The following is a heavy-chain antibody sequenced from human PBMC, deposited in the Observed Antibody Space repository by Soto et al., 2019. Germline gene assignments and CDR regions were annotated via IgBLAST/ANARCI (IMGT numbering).Heavy chain of an antibody. CDR2: MNPNSGNT. CDR1: GYTFTSYD. V-gene: IGHV1-8*01. CDR3: ARVRRITIVRGVIRAFDI. D-gene: IGHD3-10*01. J-gene: IGHJ3*02. Sequence: ASVKVSCKASGYTFTSYDINWVRQATGQGLEWMGWMNPNSGNTGYAQKFQGRVTMTRNTSISTAYMELSSLRSEDTAVYYCARVRRITIVRGVIRAFDIWGQGTMVTVSS.